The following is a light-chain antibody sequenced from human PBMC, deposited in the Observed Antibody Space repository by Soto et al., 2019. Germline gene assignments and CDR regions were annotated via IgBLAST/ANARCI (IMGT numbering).Light chain of an antibody. V-gene: IGKV1-39*01. CDR3: QQSYTTLFT. CDR2: AAS. J-gene: IGKJ3*01. CDR1: QSIDNY. Sequence: DIQMTQSPPSLSASVGDRVIITCRTSQSIDNYLNWYQQKPGKAPKLLIYAASTLQSGVPSRFSASGSETDFTLTISSLQPEDFATYYCQQSYTTLFTFGPGTKV.